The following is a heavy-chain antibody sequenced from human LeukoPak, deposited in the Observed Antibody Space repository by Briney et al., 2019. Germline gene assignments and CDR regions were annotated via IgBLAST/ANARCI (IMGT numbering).Heavy chain of an antibody. J-gene: IGHJ6*03. CDR2: LTGSGGNT. Sequence: GGSLRLSCAASGFTFSSYAMSWVRQAPGKGLEWVSGLTGSGGNTYYAGSVKGRFTISRDNSKNTLSLQMNSLRAEDAAVYYCVKFRGIQHYNYHMDVWGKGTTVTVSS. CDR3: VKFRGIQHYNYHMDV. V-gene: IGHV3-23*01. D-gene: IGHD3-10*01. CDR1: GFTFSSYA.